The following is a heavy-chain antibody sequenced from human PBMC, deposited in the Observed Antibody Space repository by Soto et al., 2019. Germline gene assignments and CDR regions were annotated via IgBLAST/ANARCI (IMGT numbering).Heavy chain of an antibody. J-gene: IGHJ6*02. V-gene: IGHV3-9*01. Sequence: PGGSLRLSCAASGFTFDDYAMHWVRQAPGKGLEWVSGISWNSGSIGYADSVKGRFTISRDNAKNSLYLQMNSLRAEDTALYYCAKDIRSCISTSCYAGDYYYGMDVWGQGTTVTVSS. D-gene: IGHD2-2*01. CDR2: ISWNSGSI. CDR1: GFTFDDYA. CDR3: AKDIRSCISTSCYAGDYYYGMDV.